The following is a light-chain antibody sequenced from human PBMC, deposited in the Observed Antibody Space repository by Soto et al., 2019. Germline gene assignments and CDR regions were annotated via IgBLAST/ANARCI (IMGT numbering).Light chain of an antibody. CDR1: QGVGNY. CDR2: LAS. CDR3: QKYNSAPWT. J-gene: IGKJ4*01. Sequence: DIQMTQSPSSLSASVGDRVTMTCRASQGVGNYLAWYQQKPGKVPKLLIYLASTLQSGVPSRFSGSGSGTDFTLTISSLQPEDVATYYCQKYNSAPWTFGGGTRVEIK. V-gene: IGKV1-27*01.